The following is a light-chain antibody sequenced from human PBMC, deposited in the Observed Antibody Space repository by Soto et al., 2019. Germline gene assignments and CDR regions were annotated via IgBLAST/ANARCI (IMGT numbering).Light chain of an antibody. CDR2: KAS. J-gene: IGKJ1*01. Sequence: DIQMTQSPSTLSASVGDRVTITCRASQSISNWLAWYQQKPGKAPKLLIYKASSLEGGVPSRFSGSGSGTEFPLTISSLQPDDFATYYCQQYNSYSTFGQGTKVEIK. V-gene: IGKV1-5*03. CDR3: QQYNSYST. CDR1: QSISNW.